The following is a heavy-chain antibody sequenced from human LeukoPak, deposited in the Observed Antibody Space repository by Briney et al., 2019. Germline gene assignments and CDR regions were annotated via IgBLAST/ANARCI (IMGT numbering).Heavy chain of an antibody. CDR2: ISGSGDST. D-gene: IGHD1-7*01. CDR3: AKVTWNSWNEDC. J-gene: IGHJ4*02. V-gene: IGHV3-23*01. Sequence: GGSLRLSCEASGFTFSNYAMSWVRQAPGKGLGWVSAISGSGDSTYHADSVKGRFTISRDNSKNTLYLQMSSLRAEDTALYYCAKVTWNSWNEDCWGQGTLVTVSS. CDR1: GFTFSNYA.